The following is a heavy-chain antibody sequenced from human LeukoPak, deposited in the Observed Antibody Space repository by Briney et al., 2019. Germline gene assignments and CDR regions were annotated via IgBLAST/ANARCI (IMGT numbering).Heavy chain of an antibody. V-gene: IGHV1-18*04. CDR2: IRASNGNI. D-gene: IGHD2-2*01. Sequence: ASVKVSCKASGYTFTNYGVTWVRQAPGQGLEWMGWIRASNGNIDYAQKLQGRVTMTTDTSTNTAYMELRSLTSDDTVVYYCARGPYCSSTSCYRKRAGFDPWGQGTLVTVSS. J-gene: IGHJ5*02. CDR1: GYTFTNYG. CDR3: ARGPYCSSTSCYRKRAGFDP.